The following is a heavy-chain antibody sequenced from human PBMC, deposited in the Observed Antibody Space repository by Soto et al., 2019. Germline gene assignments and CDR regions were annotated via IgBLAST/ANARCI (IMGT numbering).Heavy chain of an antibody. Sequence: GGSLRLSCAASGFTFSSYGMHWVRQAPGKGLEWVAVIWYDGSNKYYADSVKGRFTISRDNSKNTLYLQMNSLRAEDTAVYYCARDQARGSPSYYYYYGMDVWGQGTTVTVSS. CDR1: GFTFSSYG. V-gene: IGHV3-33*01. CDR2: IWYDGSNK. CDR3: ARDQARGSPSYYYYYGMDV. J-gene: IGHJ6*02. D-gene: IGHD5-12*01.